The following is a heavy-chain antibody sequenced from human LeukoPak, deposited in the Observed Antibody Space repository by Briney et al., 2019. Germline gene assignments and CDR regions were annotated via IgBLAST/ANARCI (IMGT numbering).Heavy chain of an antibody. CDR2: ISGYNGNT. V-gene: IGHV1-18*01. Sequence: APVKVSCKASGYTFNRYGITWVRQAPGQGLEWMGWISGYNGNTNYAQKLQGRVTMTTDTSTSTAYMELRSLRSDDTPMYYCARDYGYGVTVMISDDYWGQGTLVTVSS. D-gene: IGHD5-12*01. J-gene: IGHJ4*02. CDR1: GYTFNRYG. CDR3: ARDYGYGVTVMISDDY.